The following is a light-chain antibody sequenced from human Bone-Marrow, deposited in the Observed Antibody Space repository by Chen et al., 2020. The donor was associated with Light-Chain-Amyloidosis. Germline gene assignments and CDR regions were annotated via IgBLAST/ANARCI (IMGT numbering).Light chain of an antibody. CDR3: QVWDRGSDRPV. V-gene: IGLV3-21*02. Sequence: SYVLTQPSSVSVAPGQTATIACGGNNIGSTSVHWYQQTPGQAPLLVVYDDSDRPSGIPERLSGSNAGKTATLTIRRVEARDGAEYYCQVWDRGSDRPVFGGGTKLTVL. CDR1: NIGSTS. CDR2: DDS. J-gene: IGLJ3*02.